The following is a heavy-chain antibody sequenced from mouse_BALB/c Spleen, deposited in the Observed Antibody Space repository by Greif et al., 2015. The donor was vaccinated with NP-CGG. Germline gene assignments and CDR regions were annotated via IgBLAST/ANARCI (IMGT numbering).Heavy chain of an antibody. D-gene: IGHD2-2*01. CDR2: IVPANGNT. CDR3: ASYVYGYYFDY. J-gene: IGHJ2*01. CDR1: GFNIKEKY. Sequence: EVQLQQSGTELVKPGASVKLSCTASGFNIKEKYMHWVKERPEQGLEWIGRIVPANGNTKYDPNFQGKATITADTSSNTAYLQLSSLTSEDTAGYYCASYVYGYYFDYWGRGTTLTVSS. V-gene: IGHV14-3*02.